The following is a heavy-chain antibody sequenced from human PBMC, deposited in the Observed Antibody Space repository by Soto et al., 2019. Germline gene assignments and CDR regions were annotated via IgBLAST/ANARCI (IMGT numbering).Heavy chain of an antibody. J-gene: IGHJ4*02. CDR3: ARDLSVVFDY. D-gene: IGHD2-15*01. Sequence: GGSLRLSCTASGFTFNKYAMSWVRQAPGKWLEWVSAITDSGAASHYADSVKGRFTVSRDNSKNTLYLQMNSLRADDTAVYYCARDLSVVFDYWGQGTLVTVSS. CDR1: GFTFNKYA. V-gene: IGHV3-23*01. CDR2: ITDSGAAS.